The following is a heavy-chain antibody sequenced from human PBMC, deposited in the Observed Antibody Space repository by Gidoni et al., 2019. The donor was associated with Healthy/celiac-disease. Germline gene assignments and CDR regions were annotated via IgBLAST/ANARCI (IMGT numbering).Heavy chain of an antibody. CDR3: ASSKSYSYGYPFFDY. CDR2: IYTSGST. D-gene: IGHD5-18*01. J-gene: IGHJ4*02. Sequence: QVQLQESGPGLVKPSQTLSLTCTVSGGSISRGSYYWSWIRQPAGKGLEWIGRIYTSGSTNYTPSLKRRVTISVDTSKNQFSLKLSSVTAADTAVYYCASSKSYSYGYPFFDYWGQGTLVTVSS. CDR1: GGSISRGSYY. V-gene: IGHV4-61*02.